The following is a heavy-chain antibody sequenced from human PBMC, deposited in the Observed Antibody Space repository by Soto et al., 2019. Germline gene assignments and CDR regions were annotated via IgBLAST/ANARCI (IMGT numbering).Heavy chain of an antibody. CDR3: AHSRCGGDCLRSYSSHYYYGMDV. V-gene: IGHV2-5*02. CDR1: GFSLNTGGLG. Sequence: QITLKESGPTLVKPTQTLTLTCTFSGFSLNTGGLGVGWIRQPPGNALEWLELIYWDGDKRYSPSRESRRSITKDPSTHQLVLTMTDMFPVDTGTYYCAHSRCGGDCLRSYSSHYYYGMDVWGQGTTVTVSS. D-gene: IGHD2-21*02. J-gene: IGHJ6*02. CDR2: IYWDGDK.